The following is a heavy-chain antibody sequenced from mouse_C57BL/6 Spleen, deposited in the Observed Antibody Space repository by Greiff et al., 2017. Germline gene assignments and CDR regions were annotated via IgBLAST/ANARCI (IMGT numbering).Heavy chain of an antibody. CDR3: ARRSGTGAMDY. CDR2: IVPSDSYT. V-gene: IGHV1-69*01. Sequence: QVQLQQPGAELVMPGASVKLSCKASGYTFTSYWMHWVKQRPGQGLEWIGEIVPSDSYTNYNQKFKGKSTLTVDKSSSTAYMQLSSLTSEDSAVYYCARRSGTGAMDYWGQGTSVTVSS. J-gene: IGHJ4*01. D-gene: IGHD4-1*01. CDR1: GYTFTSYW.